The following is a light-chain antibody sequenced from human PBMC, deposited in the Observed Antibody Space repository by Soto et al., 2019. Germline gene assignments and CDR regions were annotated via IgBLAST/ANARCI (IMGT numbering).Light chain of an antibody. CDR2: EVT. Sequence: QSALTQPASVSGSPGQSITIXCXXTSGDIGSXXRVSWYQQHPGKAPKLIIYEVTDRPSGVSNRFSGSKSGNTASLTISGLQAXDEAEYYCSSYTNINTRACVFGTGTKVTVL. CDR3: SSYTNINTRACV. CDR1: SGDIGSXXR. J-gene: IGLJ1*01. V-gene: IGLV2-14*01.